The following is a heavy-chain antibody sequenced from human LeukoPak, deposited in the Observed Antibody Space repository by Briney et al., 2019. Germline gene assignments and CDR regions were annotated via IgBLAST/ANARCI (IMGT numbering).Heavy chain of an antibody. CDR2: IIPIFGTA. J-gene: IGHJ3*02. CDR3: ARDLPYGDYGHYHAFDI. D-gene: IGHD4-17*01. Sequence: GSSVTVSCKASGGTFSSYAISWVRQAPGQGLEWMGGIIPIFGTANYAQKFQGRVTITADESTSTAYMELSSLRSEDTAVYYCARDLPYGDYGHYHAFDIWGQGTMVTVSS. V-gene: IGHV1-69*01. CDR1: GGTFSSYA.